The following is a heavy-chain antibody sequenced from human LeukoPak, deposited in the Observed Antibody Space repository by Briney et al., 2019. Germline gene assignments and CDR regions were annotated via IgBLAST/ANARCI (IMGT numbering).Heavy chain of an antibody. CDR2: IYSGGST. J-gene: IGHJ4*02. D-gene: IGHD3-22*01. CDR1: GFTVSSNY. V-gene: IGHV3-53*01. CDR3: ARGGMSSGYYVNY. Sequence: GGSLRLSCAASGFTVSSNYMSWVRQAPGKGLEWVSVIYSGGSTYYADSVKGRFTISRDNSKNTLYLQMNSLRAEDTAVYYCARGGMSSGYYVNYWGQGTLVTVSS.